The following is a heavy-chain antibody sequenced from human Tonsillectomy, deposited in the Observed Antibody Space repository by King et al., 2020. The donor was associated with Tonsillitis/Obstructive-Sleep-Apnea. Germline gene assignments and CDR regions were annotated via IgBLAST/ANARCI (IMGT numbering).Heavy chain of an antibody. Sequence: VQLQESGGGLVQPGGSLRLSCAASGFTLSSYWMSWVRQAPGKGLEWVANIKQGGNEKYYVDSVKGRFTISRDNTKNSLYLQRNSLRAEDAAVYYCARVGRKEVWSLDHWGQGTLVTVSS. V-gene: IGHV3-7*03. J-gene: IGHJ4*02. D-gene: IGHD3-10*01. CDR2: IKQGGNEK. CDR3: ARVGRKEVWSLDH. CDR1: GFTLSSYW.